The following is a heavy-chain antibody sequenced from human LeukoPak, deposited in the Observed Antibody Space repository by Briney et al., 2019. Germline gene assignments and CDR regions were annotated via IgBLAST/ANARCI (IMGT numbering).Heavy chain of an antibody. J-gene: IGHJ6*02. Sequence: GGSLRLSCTASEFTFSSYWMSWVRQAPGKGLEWVANIKQDGSEKDYVDSVKGRFTISRDNAKNSLYLQMDNLRAEDTAVYYCARYCGGDCYGMDVWGQGTTVTVSS. D-gene: IGHD2-21*01. CDR1: EFTFSSYW. CDR2: IKQDGSEK. V-gene: IGHV3-7*01. CDR3: ARYCGGDCYGMDV.